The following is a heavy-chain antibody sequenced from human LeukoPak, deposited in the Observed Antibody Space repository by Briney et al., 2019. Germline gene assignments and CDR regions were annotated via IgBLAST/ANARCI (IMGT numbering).Heavy chain of an antibody. CDR3: ATVREPTTGTTGWFDP. J-gene: IGHJ5*02. CDR2: FDPEDGET. V-gene: IGHV1-24*01. Sequence: ASVKVSCKVSGYTLTELSMHWVQQAPGKGLEWMGGFDPEDGETIYAQKFQGRVTMTEDTSTDTAYMELSSLRSEDTAVYYCATVREPTTGTTGWFDPWGQGTLVTVSS. D-gene: IGHD1-1*01. CDR1: GYTLTELS.